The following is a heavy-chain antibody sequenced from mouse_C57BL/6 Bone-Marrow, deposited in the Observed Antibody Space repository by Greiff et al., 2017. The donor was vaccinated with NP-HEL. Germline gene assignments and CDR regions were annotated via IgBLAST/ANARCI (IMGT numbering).Heavy chain of an antibody. J-gene: IGHJ2*01. Sequence: VKVVESGPGLVQPSQSLSITCTVSGFSLTSYGVHWVRQPPGKGLEWLGVIWSGGSTDYNAAFISRLSISKDNSKSQVFFKMNSLQADDTAIYYCAKNWGTTVAGYFDYWGQGTTLTVSS. CDR3: AKNWGTTVAGYFDY. D-gene: IGHD1-1*01. V-gene: IGHV2-4*01. CDR1: GFSLTSYG. CDR2: IWSGGST.